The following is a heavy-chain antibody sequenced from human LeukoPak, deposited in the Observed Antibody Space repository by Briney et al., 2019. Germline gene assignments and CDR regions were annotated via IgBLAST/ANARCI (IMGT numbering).Heavy chain of an antibody. CDR1: GFTFSSYS. Sequence: GGSLRLSCAASGFTFSSYSMNWVRQAPGKGLEWVSYISSSSSTIYYADSVKGRFTISRDNAKNSLYLQMNSLRAEDTAVYYCARDLYDSSGYHGGAFDIWGQGTMVTVSS. V-gene: IGHV3-48*04. D-gene: IGHD3-22*01. J-gene: IGHJ3*02. CDR2: ISSSSSTI. CDR3: ARDLYDSSGYHGGAFDI.